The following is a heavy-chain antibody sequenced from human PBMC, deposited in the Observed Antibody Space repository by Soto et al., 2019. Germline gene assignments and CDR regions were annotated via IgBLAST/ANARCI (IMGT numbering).Heavy chain of an antibody. J-gene: IGHJ5*02. Sequence: PSETLFLTCAVHGGSITRGGYSWSWIRQPPGTGLEWIGYIYHSGSTYYNPSLKSRVTISVDRSKNQFSLKLSSVTAADTAVYYCARVPDRWGQGTLVTVS. D-gene: IGHD2-2*01. CDR1: GGSITRGGYS. CDR3: ARVPDR. CDR2: IYHSGST. V-gene: IGHV4-30-2*01.